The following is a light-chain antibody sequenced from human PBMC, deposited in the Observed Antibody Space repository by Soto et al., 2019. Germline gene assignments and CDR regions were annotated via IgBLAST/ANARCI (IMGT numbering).Light chain of an antibody. CDR1: QTIISW. V-gene: IGKV1-5*03. J-gene: IGKJ1*01. CDR3: QHYNSYSEA. CDR2: KAS. Sequence: IQMTSSPLTLLGSLGDRVTTTCRSSQTIISWLAWYKQKPGKAPKLLIYKASTLKSGVPSRFSGSGLGTESTLTISILQPDDFANNYCQHYNSYSEAFGQGTKLDVK.